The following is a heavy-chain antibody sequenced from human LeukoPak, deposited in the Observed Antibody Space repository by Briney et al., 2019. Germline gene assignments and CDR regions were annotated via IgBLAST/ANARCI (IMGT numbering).Heavy chain of an antibody. Sequence: SETLSLTCTVSGGSISSYYWSWIRQPAGKGLEWIGRIYTSGSTNYNPSLKSRVTMSVDTSKNQFSLKLSSVTAADTAVYYCAGDAGSGYDFFWFDPWGQGTLVTVSS. CDR3: AGDAGSGYDFFWFDP. CDR2: IYTSGST. V-gene: IGHV4-4*07. J-gene: IGHJ5*02. CDR1: GGSISSYY. D-gene: IGHD5-12*01.